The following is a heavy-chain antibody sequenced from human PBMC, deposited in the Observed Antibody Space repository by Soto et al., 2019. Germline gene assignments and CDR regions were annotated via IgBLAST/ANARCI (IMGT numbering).Heavy chain of an antibody. CDR2: IYSGGST. J-gene: IGHJ6*02. V-gene: IGHV4-4*07. CDR3: ARDSGYDSGMDV. CDR1: GGSVTPYY. Sequence: QVQLQESGPGLVKPSETLSLTCTVSGGSVTPYYWNWIRQPAGKGLEWIGRIYSGGSTNDNPSLKSRVTMSVDTSKNQFSLKLTSVTAADTAVYYCARDSGYDSGMDVWGQGTTVTVSS. D-gene: IGHD5-12*01.